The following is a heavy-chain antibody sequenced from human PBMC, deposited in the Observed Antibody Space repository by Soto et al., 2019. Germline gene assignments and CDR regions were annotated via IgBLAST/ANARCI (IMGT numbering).Heavy chain of an antibody. CDR3: ARDRSTYGGGGTGEVKENWFDP. V-gene: IGHV4-59*01. J-gene: IGHJ5*02. D-gene: IGHD2-8*01. Sequence: FVTLCLTCSVAGGSSILYDRSWIRQKPGKGLEWIGYAYYSGDTGYNPSLQSRVTMAVDTSKNQVSLKLTSVTAADTAVYYCARDRSTYGGGGTGEVKENWFDPWGQGALVTVSS. CDR1: GGSSILYD. CDR2: AYYSGDT.